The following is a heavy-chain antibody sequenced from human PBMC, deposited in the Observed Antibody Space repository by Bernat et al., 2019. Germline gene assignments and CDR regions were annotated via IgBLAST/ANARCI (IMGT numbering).Heavy chain of an antibody. CDR3: AKERLGYFDY. J-gene: IGHJ4*02. CDR2: ITGNAGST. Sequence: EVQLLESGGGLVQPGGSLRLSCAASGVTFSSYAMSWVRQAPGKGLEWVSAITGNAGSTYYADSVKGRFTISRDNSKNTLYLQMNSLRAEDTAVYYCAKERLGYFDYWGQGTLVTVSS. CDR1: GVTFSSYA. V-gene: IGHV3-23*01.